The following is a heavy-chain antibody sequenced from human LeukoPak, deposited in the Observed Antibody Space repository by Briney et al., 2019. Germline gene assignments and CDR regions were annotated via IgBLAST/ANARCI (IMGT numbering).Heavy chain of an antibody. Sequence: PSETLSLTCTVSGGSISSGGYYWTWIRHHPGRCLEWIGYIIYSGNTNYNASLKSRVTISVDTSKNQFSLKLSSVTAADTAVYYCARRLGGDVNDGFDIWGQGTMVTVSS. V-gene: IGHV4-31*03. CDR1: GGSISSGGYY. CDR2: IIYSGNT. CDR3: ARRLGGDVNDGFDI. J-gene: IGHJ3*02. D-gene: IGHD2-21*01.